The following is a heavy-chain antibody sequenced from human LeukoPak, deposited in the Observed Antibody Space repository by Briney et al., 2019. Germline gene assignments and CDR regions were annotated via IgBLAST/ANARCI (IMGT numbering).Heavy chain of an antibody. CDR2: IGGVGDRT. D-gene: IGHD3-9*01. CDR3: ANGPYDISDY. J-gene: IGHJ4*02. CDR1: GFTFTPYA. Sequence: GGSLRLSCAASGFTFTPYAMSWVRQAPGKGLEWVAGIGGVGDRTYYADSVKGRFTISRDNSKDTLFLQMNSLKAEDTAVYYCANGPYDISDYWGQGTLVAVSS. V-gene: IGHV3-23*01.